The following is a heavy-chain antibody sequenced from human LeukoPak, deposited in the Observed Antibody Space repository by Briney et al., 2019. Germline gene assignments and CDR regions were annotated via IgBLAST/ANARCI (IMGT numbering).Heavy chain of an antibody. V-gene: IGHV3-7*01. D-gene: IGHD2-15*01. CDR2: IKQDGSEM. J-gene: IGHJ3*02. CDR1: GFTFSSYW. CDR3: ARGGSFDEDNDAFDI. Sequence: GGSLRLSCAASGFTFSSYWMSWVRQAPGKGLEWVANIKQDGSEMHYADSVKGRFTISRDNSKNTLYLQMNSLRAEDTAVYYCARGGSFDEDNDAFDIWGQGTMVTVSS.